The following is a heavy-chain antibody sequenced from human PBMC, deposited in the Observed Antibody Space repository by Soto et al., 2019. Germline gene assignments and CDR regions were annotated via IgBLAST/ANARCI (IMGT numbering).Heavy chain of an antibody. V-gene: IGHV1-8*01. Sequence: GASVKVSCKASGYTFTSYDINWVRQATGQGLEWMGWMNPNSGNTGYAQKFQGRVTMTRNTSISTAYMELSSLRSEDTAVYYRARAATRQWGWLRLSGPISNSSSWYSSYYYMDVWGKGTTVTVSS. CDR2: MNPNSGNT. CDR1: GYTFTSYD. CDR3: ARAATRQWGWLRLSGPISNSSSWYSSYYYMDV. D-gene: IGHD6-13*01. J-gene: IGHJ6*03.